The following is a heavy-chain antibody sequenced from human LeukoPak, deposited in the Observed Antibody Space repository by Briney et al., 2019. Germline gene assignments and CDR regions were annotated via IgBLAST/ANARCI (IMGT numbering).Heavy chain of an antibody. CDR3: ATYYYDSSGGREGFDY. CDR1: GFTFDDYA. J-gene: IGHJ4*02. V-gene: IGHV3-43*02. CDR2: ISGDGGST. Sequence: GGSLRLSCAASGFTFDDYAMHWVRQAPGKGLEWVSLISGDGGSTYYADSVKGRFTIPRDNAKNSLYLQMNSLRAEDTAVYYCATYYYDSSGGREGFDYWGQGTLVTVSS. D-gene: IGHD3-22*01.